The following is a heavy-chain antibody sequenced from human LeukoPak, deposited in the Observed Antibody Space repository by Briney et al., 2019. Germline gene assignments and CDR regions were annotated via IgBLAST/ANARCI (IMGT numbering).Heavy chain of an antibody. CDR1: GFTFSSYG. D-gene: IGHD1-1*01. V-gene: IGHV3-30*02. J-gene: IGHJ4*02. CDR3: ARDKTTGTTMLDY. CDR2: IRYDGSNK. Sequence: GGSLRLSCAASGFTFSSYGMHWVRQAPGKGLEWVAFIRYDGSNKYYADSVKGRFTISRGNSKNTLYLQMNSLRAEDTAVYYCARDKTTGTTMLDYWGQGTLVTVSS.